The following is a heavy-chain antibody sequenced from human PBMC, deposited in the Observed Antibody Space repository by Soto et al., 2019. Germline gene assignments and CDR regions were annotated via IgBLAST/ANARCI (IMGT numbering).Heavy chain of an antibody. CDR2: ISGTGGIM. CDR1: GLTFSHYY. V-gene: IGHV3-11*01. D-gene: IGHD2-2*01. Sequence: QVQLVESGGGLVKPGGSLRLSCAASGLTFSHYYMSWIRQAPGKGLEWISYISGTGGIMHYADSVKGRFTISRDNAKDSMYLQMNSLRAEDTAVYYCVSYCSSTSCSFGAYDFWGQGTLVTVSS. J-gene: IGHJ4*02. CDR3: VSYCSSTSCSFGAYDF.